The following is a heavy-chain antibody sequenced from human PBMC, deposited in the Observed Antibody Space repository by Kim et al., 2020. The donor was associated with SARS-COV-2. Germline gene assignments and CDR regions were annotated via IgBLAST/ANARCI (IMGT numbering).Heavy chain of an antibody. Sequence: GGSLRLSCAASGFTFSSYWMHWVRQAPGKGLVWVSRINSDGSSTSYADSVKGRFTISRDNAKNTLYLQMNSLRAEDTAVYYCARGEVLYYGMDVWGQGTTVTVSS. CDR2: INSDGSST. J-gene: IGHJ6*02. CDR1: GFTFSSYW. V-gene: IGHV3-74*01. CDR3: ARGEVLYYGMDV.